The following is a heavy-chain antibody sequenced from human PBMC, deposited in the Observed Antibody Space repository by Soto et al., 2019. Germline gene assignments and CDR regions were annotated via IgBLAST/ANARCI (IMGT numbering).Heavy chain of an antibody. V-gene: IGHV3-66*01. J-gene: IGHJ4*02. CDR3: ARSYSSGWPYFDY. D-gene: IGHD6-19*01. CDR1: GFTVSHNY. CDR2: IYIGGKT. Sequence: GGSLRLSCAASGFTVSHNYMSWVRQAPGKGLERVSVIYIGGKTYHADSVKGRFTISRDNSKNTLYLQMSSLRAEDTAVYYCARSYSSGWPYFDYWGQGTLVTVSS.